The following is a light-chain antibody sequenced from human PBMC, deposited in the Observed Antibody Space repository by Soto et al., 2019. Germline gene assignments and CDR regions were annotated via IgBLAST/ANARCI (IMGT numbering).Light chain of an antibody. Sequence: QSAMTQPPSVSAAPGQKVTISCSGSSSNIGGNSVSWYQQLPGTAPKLLIYDDNKRSSGIPDRFSGSQSGTLATLDITGLQTGDEADYYCGTWDSGLSAVFGGGTKLTVL. J-gene: IGLJ2*01. V-gene: IGLV1-51*01. CDR1: SSNIGGNS. CDR3: GTWDSGLSAV. CDR2: DDN.